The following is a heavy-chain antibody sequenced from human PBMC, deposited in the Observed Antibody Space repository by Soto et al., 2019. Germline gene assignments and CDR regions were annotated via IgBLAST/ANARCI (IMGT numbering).Heavy chain of an antibody. D-gene: IGHD6-6*01. V-gene: IGHV3-9*01. CDR2: ISWNSGSI. Sequence: LRLSCAASGFTFDDHAMHWVRQAPGKGLEWVSGISWNSGSIGYADSVKGRFTISRDNAKNSLYLQMNSLRAEDTALYYCAKAAGGIAARPFYYYGMDVWGQGTTVTVSS. J-gene: IGHJ6*02. CDR1: GFTFDDHA. CDR3: AKAAGGIAARPFYYYGMDV.